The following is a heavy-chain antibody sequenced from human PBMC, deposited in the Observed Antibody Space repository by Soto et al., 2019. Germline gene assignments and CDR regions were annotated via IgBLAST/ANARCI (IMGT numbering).Heavy chain of an antibody. CDR3: AKVSRSNSYYYYGMDV. J-gene: IGHJ6*02. V-gene: IGHV3-23*01. CDR2: IRGSGGST. D-gene: IGHD4-4*01. CDR1: GFTFSSYA. Sequence: GGSLTLSCAASGFTFSSYAKSWVRQAPGPGREWVSAIRGSGGSTYYADSVKGRFTISRDNSRNTLYLQMNSLRAEDTAVYYCAKVSRSNSYYYYGMDVWGQGTTVTVSS.